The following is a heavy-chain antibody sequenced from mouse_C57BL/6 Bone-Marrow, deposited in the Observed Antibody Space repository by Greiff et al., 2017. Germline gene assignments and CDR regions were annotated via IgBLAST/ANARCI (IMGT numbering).Heavy chain of an antibody. Sequence: VQLQESGPELVKPGASVKISCKASGYAFSSSWMNWVKQRPGKGLVWIGRIYPGDGDTNYNGKFKGKATLTADKSSSTAYMQLSSLTSEDSAVYFCARYGSSPWYFDVWGTGTTVTVSS. CDR2: IYPGDGDT. CDR3: ARYGSSPWYFDV. V-gene: IGHV1-82*01. J-gene: IGHJ1*03. D-gene: IGHD1-1*01. CDR1: GYAFSSSW.